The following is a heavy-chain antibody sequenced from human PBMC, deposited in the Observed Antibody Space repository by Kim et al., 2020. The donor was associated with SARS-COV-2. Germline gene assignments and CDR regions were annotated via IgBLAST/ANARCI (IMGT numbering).Heavy chain of an antibody. D-gene: IGHD6-13*01. V-gene: IGHV3-23*01. CDR3: AKDWTPGYSSS. CDR2: ISGSGGST. Sequence: GESLRLSCAASGFTFSSYAMSWVRQAPGKGLEWVSAISGSGGSTYYADSVKGRFTISRDNPKNTLYLQMNSLRAEDTAVYYCAKDWTPGYSSSWGQGTLVTVSS. CDR1: GFTFSSYA. J-gene: IGHJ4*02.